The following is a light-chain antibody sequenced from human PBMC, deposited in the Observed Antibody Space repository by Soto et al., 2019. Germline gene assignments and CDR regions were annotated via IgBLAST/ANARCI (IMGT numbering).Light chain of an antibody. V-gene: IGLV2-14*01. CDR1: SSDVGGYND. CDR2: EVN. CDR3: SSYTTSSTLV. J-gene: IGLJ3*02. Sequence: QSALTQPASVSGSPGQSITISCTGTSSDVGGYNDVSWYQQHPGKVPKLMIYEVNNRPSGVSNRFSGSKSGNTASLTISGLQAEDEADYYCSSYTTSSTLVFGGGTKLTVL.